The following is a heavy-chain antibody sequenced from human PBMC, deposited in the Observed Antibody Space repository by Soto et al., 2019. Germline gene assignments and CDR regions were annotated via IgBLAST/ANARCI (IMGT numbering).Heavy chain of an antibody. CDR1: GGTFSSYA. CDR2: IIPIFGTA. J-gene: IGHJ4*02. V-gene: IGHV1-69*13. Sequence: VASVKVSCKASGGTFSSYAISWVRQAPGQGLEWMGGIIPIFGTANYAQKFQGRVTITADESTSTAYMELSSLSAEDTATYFCARDIGFDYVNWGQGALVTVSS. D-gene: IGHD5-12*01. CDR3: ARDIGFDYVN.